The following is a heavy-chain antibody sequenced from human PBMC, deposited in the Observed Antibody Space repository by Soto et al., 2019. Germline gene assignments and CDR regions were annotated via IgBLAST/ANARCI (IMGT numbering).Heavy chain of an antibody. CDR3: ARDCGSTNCLDRDV. CDR2: FIPLFRPA. D-gene: IGHD2-2*01. J-gene: IGHJ6*02. CDR1: GGTFSSYT. V-gene: IGHV1-69*06. Sequence: QVQLVQSGAEVKKPGSSVKVSCKTSGGTFSSYTISWVRQAPGQGLEWMGGFIPLFRPATYAQKFQSRVTITADKSTHTAYMELSGLGFEDTAVYYCARDCGSTNCLDRDVWGQGTTVTVSS.